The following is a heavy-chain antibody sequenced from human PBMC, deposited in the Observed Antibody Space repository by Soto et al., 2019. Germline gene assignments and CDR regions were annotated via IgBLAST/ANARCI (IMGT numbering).Heavy chain of an antibody. J-gene: IGHJ5*01. CDR2: ISPSSSYM. V-gene: IGHV3-21*01. CDR3: VFALIRPQRSLDS. Sequence: PGGSLRLSCTAYGFTFGLFSMAWVRQAPGKGLEWVSSISPSSSYMYYADSVKGRFTISRDNAKNSVYLQMNSLRAEDTALYYCVFALIRPQRSLDSCCQGPQVAVST. D-gene: IGHD3-16*01. CDR1: GFTFGLFS.